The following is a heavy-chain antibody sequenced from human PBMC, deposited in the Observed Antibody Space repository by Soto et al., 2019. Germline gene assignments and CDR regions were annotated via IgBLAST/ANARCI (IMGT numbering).Heavy chain of an antibody. V-gene: IGHV1-2*02. Sequence: QVQLVQSGAEVKKPGASVKVSCKASGYTFTDYYLHWVRQAPGQGLEYMGWINPNNGDTNYAQKFQGRVTMTRDTSISTAYMEVSRLRSDDTAVYYCARSVSFITPRPDYWGQGTLVTVSS. J-gene: IGHJ4*02. CDR2: INPNNGDT. CDR3: ARSVSFITPRPDY. CDR1: GYTFTDYY. D-gene: IGHD6-6*01.